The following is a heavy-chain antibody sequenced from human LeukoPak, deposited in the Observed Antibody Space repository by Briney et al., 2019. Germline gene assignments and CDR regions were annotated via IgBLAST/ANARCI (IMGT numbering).Heavy chain of an antibody. V-gene: IGHV3-23*01. CDR1: VFTFSSYS. CDR2: ISGSGGST. Sequence: GGSLRLSCAASVFTFSSYSMSWVRQAPWKGLEWVSAISGSGGSTYYADSVKGRFTISRDNSKNTLYLQMNSLRAEDTAVYYCAKGLGNWATAYFDYWGQGTLVTVSS. CDR3: AKGLGNWATAYFDY. D-gene: IGHD5-24*01. J-gene: IGHJ4*02.